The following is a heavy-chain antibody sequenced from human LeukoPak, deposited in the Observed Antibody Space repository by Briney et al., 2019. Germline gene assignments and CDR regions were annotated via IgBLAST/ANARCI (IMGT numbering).Heavy chain of an antibody. D-gene: IGHD6-19*01. CDR1: GFTFSNYA. CDR2: ISSNGGST. J-gene: IGHJ4*02. V-gene: IGHV3-64D*06. Sequence: GGSLRLSCAASGFTFSNYAVHWVRQAPGKGLEYVSAISSNGGSTYYADSVKGRFTISRDNSKNTLYLQMSSLRAEDTAVYYCVKDRGAVAGTLISYYFDYWGQGTLVTVSS. CDR3: VKDRGAVAGTLISYYFDY.